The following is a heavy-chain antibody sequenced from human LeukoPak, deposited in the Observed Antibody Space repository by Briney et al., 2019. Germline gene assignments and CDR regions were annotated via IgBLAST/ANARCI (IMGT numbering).Heavy chain of an antibody. V-gene: IGHV3-9*03. J-gene: IGHJ5*02. CDR1: GFTFDDYA. D-gene: IGHD3-3*01. CDR3: PKGRLFGVVICDNWFDP. CDR2: ISWNSGSI. Sequence: GRSLRLSCAASGFTFDDYAMHWVREAPGKGLEWVSGISWNSGSIGYADSVKGRFTISRDNAKNSLYLQMNSLRAEDMALYYCPKGRLFGVVICDNWFDPWGQGTLVTVSS.